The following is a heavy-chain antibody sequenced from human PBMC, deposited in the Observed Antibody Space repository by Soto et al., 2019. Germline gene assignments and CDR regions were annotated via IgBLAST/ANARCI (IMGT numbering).Heavy chain of an antibody. D-gene: IGHD3-9*01. CDR1: GGSISSGDYY. CDR2: IYYSGSS. J-gene: IGHJ4*02. V-gene: IGHV4-30-4*01. Sequence: QVQLQESGPGLVKPSQTLSLTCTVSGGSISSGDYYWSWLRQPPGKGLEWIGYIYYSGSSYYNPSLKSRVTISVDTSKNQFSLKLSSVTAADTAVYYCASSTYYDILTGYSSPVDYWGQGTLVTVSS. CDR3: ASSTYYDILTGYSSPVDY.